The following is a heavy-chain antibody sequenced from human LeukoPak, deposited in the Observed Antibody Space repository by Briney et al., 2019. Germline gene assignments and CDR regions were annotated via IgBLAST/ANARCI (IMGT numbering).Heavy chain of an antibody. CDR2: INPYSGDT. CDR3: ARPVLRYFDWQSFFDY. J-gene: IGHJ4*02. Sequence: GSVKVSCKASGGTFSSYAISWVRQAPGQGLEWMGWINPYSGDTIYAQKFQGRVTMTRDTSFSTAYLELSSLNSDDTAVYYCARPVLRYFDWQSFFDYRGQGTLVTVSS. CDR1: GGTFSSYA. V-gene: IGHV1-2*02. D-gene: IGHD3-9*01.